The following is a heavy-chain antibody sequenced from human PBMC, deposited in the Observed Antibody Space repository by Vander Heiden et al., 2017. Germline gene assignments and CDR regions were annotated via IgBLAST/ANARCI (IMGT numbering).Heavy chain of an antibody. D-gene: IGHD1-26*01. V-gene: IGHV4-34*01. Sequence: QVQLQQWGVGLLKPSETLSLTCPVYGGSFSGYYWRWIRLPPGKGLEWIGEINHSGSTNYNPSLKSRVTISVDTSKNHFSLKLSSVTAADTAVYYCARGSGGSYPYYFDYWGQGTLVTVSS. CDR2: INHSGST. J-gene: IGHJ4*02. CDR1: GGSFSGYY. CDR3: ARGSGGSYPYYFDY.